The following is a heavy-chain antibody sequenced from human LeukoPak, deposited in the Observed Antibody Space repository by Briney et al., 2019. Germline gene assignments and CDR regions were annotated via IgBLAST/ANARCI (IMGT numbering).Heavy chain of an antibody. V-gene: IGHV3-30*02. D-gene: IGHD3-22*01. CDR1: GLTFSSYG. J-gene: IGHJ4*02. Sequence: GGSLRLSCAASGLTFSSYGMHWVRQAPGKGLEWVAFIRYDGSNKYYADSVKGRFTISRDNSKNTLYLQMNSLRAEDMAVYYWAKVTYDSSGYNDYWGQGTLVTVSS. CDR3: AKVTYDSSGYNDY. CDR2: IRYDGSNK.